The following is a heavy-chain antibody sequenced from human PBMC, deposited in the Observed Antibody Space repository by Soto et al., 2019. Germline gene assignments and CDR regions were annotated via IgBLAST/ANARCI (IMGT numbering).Heavy chain of an antibody. Sequence: SVKVSCKASGGTFSSDVINWVRQAPGQGLEWMGGITPIFSTTKYAQKFQGRVTVTTDESASTVYLELSSLRSEDTAVYYCATGPLYASGVANYWG. V-gene: IGHV1-69*05. CDR2: ITPIFSTT. D-gene: IGHD3-10*01. J-gene: IGHJ4*01. CDR1: GGTFSSDV. CDR3: ATGPLYASGVANY.